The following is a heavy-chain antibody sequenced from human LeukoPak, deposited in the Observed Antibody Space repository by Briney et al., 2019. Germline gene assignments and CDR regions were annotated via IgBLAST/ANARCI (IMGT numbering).Heavy chain of an antibody. D-gene: IGHD3-3*01. Sequence: SETLSLTCTVSGGSISSSSYSWGWIRQPPGKGLEWIGSIYYSGSTYYNPSLKSRVTISVDTSKNQFSLKLSPVTAADTAVYYCARPSITIFGVVINIDAFDIWGQGTMVTVSS. CDR3: ARPSITIFGVVINIDAFDI. V-gene: IGHV4-39*01. CDR2: IYYSGST. CDR1: GGSISSSSYS. J-gene: IGHJ3*02.